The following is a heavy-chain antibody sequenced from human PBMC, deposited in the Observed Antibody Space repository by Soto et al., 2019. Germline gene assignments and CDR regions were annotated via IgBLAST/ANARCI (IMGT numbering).Heavy chain of an antibody. J-gene: IGHJ4*02. Sequence: QITLKESGPTLVKPTQTLTLTCTFSGFSLSTSGVGVGWIRQPPGKALEWLALIYWDDDKRYSPSLKSRLTITKDTSKNQVALTMTNMDPVDTATYYCAHIVDLSAAAGHFDYWGQGTLVTVSS. V-gene: IGHV2-5*02. CDR3: AHIVDLSAAAGHFDY. D-gene: IGHD6-13*01. CDR1: GFSLSTSGVG. CDR2: IYWDDDK.